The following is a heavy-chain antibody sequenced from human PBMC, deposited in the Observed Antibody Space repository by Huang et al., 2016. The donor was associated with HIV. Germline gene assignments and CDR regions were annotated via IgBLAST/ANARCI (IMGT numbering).Heavy chain of an antibody. CDR2: INRSGGST. J-gene: IGHJ4*02. V-gene: IGHV1-46*03. CDR1: GYTFINHY. D-gene: IGHD6-13*01. CDR3: ARGFGYTSSKNYFDY. Sequence: QVQLVQSGAEVKKPGASVKVSCKASGYTFINHYLHWVRQDPGQGLEWIGIINRSGGSTTYAQKFQGRVTLTRDTSTTSVYMELSSLRSEDTAVYYCARGFGYTSSKNYFDYWGQGTLVIVSS.